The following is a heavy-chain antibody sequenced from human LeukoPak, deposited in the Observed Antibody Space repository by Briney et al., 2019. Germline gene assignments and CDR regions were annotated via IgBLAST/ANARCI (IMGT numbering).Heavy chain of an antibody. CDR2: INPNSGGT. J-gene: IGHJ5*02. V-gene: IGHV1-2*02. CDR3: AREGKITIFGVVLNWFDP. CDR1: GYTFTGYY. D-gene: IGHD3-3*01. Sequence: GASVKVSCKASGYTFTGYYMHWVRQAPGQGLEWMGWINPNSGGTNYAQKFQGRVTMTRDTSISTAYMELSRLRSDDTAVYYCAREGKITIFGVVLNWFDPWGQGTLVTVSS.